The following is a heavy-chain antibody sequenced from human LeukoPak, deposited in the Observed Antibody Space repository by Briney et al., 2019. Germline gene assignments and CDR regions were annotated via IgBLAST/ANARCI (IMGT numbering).Heavy chain of an antibody. J-gene: IGHJ4*02. D-gene: IGHD3-10*01. CDR3: AKVDDYYVSGSYFDY. Sequence: GGSLRLSCAASGFTFSSYGMHWVRQAPGKELEWVAVISYDGSNKYYADSVKGRFTISRDNSKNTLYLQMNSLRAEDTAVYYCAKVDDYYVSGSYFDYWGQGTLVTVSS. V-gene: IGHV3-30*18. CDR2: ISYDGSNK. CDR1: GFTFSSYG.